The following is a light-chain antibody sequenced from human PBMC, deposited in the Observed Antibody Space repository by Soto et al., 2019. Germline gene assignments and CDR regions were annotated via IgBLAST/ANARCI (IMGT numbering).Light chain of an antibody. J-gene: IGLJ2*01. CDR3: GTWDSGLSAGV. CDR2: QDY. V-gene: IGLV1-51*02. Sequence: QSVLTQPPSVSAAPGQRVTISCSGSISNIGNGYVSWYQQLPGTVPKLLIYQDYKRPSGIPDRFYGSKSGTSATLGITGLQDGDEADYYCGTWDSGLSAGVFGGGTKLTVL. CDR1: ISNIGNGY.